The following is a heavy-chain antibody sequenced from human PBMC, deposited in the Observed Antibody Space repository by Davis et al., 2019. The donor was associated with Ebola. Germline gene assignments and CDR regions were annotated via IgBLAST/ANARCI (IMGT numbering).Heavy chain of an antibody. D-gene: IGHD2-8*01. J-gene: IGHJ6*02. CDR3: ARDRNGPLYYYYGMDV. CDR2: ISGSGGST. CDR1: GFTFSSYA. Sequence: GGSLRLSCAASGFTFSSYAMSWVRQAPEKGLEWVSAISGSGGSTYYADSVKGRFTISRDNSKNSLYLQMNSLRAEDTAVYYCARDRNGPLYYYYGMDVWGQGTTVTVSS. V-gene: IGHV3-23*01.